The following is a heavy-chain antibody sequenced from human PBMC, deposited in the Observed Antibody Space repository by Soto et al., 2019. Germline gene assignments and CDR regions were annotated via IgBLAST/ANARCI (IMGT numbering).Heavy chain of an antibody. CDR1: GGTFSSYA. CDR2: IIPIFGTA. D-gene: IGHD3-16*01. CDR3: XXXXXXWGAIDY. V-gene: IGHV1-69*12. J-gene: IGHJ4*02. Sequence: QVQLVQSGAEVKKPGSSVKVSCKASGGTFSSYAISWVRQAPGQGLEWMGGIIPIFGTANYAQKFQGRVXIXAXXSTSTAYRELSSLRAEDTAXYYXXXXXXXWGAIDYWGQGTLVTVSS.